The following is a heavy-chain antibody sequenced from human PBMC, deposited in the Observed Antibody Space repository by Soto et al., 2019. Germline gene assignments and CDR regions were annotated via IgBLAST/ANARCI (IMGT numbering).Heavy chain of an antibody. Sequence: GGSLRLSCVASGFSFSYYALRWVRQAQGEGLEWVSAAGASGADTYYADSVKGRFTISRDDSNNMVLLQMNSTSADDTAGYYWANNEVGATRYWGQGTLVTVSS. J-gene: IGHJ4*02. D-gene: IGHD1-26*01. V-gene: IGHV3-23*01. CDR3: ANNEVGATRY. CDR2: AGASGADT. CDR1: GFSFSYYA.